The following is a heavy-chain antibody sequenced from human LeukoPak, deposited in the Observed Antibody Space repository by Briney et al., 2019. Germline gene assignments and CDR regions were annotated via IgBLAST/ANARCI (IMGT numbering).Heavy chain of an antibody. V-gene: IGHV1-2*02. CDR1: GYSFTSYC. CDR3: ARGGIVVSATLVYGDRSSNDH. CDR2: ITPARGDT. Sequence: ASVKVSCKDSGYSFTSYCLHWLRQAPGQGLEWMGWITPARGDTRISQKFQGRVTLTRDPSINTVYMELTGLTSDDTATYYYARGGIVVSATLVYGDRSSNDHWGRGTLVIVSS. J-gene: IGHJ4*02. D-gene: IGHD4-17*01.